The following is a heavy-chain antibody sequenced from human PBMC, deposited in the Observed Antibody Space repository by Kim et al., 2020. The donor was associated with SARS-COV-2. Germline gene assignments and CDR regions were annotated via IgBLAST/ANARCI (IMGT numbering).Heavy chain of an antibody. CDR2: IYYSGST. CDR3: ARETYYYGMDV. V-gene: IGHV4-59*01. J-gene: IGHJ6*02. Sequence: SETLSHTCNVSGGSISSYYWSWIQQPPGKGLEWIGYIYYSGSTNYNPSLRSRVTISVDTSKNQFSLKLSSVSAADTAVYYCARETYYYGMDVWGQGTTVTVSS. CDR1: GGSISSYY.